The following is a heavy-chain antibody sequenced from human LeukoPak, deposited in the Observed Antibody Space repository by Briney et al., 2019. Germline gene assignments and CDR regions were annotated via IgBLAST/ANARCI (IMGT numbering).Heavy chain of an antibody. CDR1: GYSFSPYW. Sequence: GGSLRLSCVASGYSFSPYWMSWVRQAPGKGLEWVSAISGSGGSTYYADSVKGRFTISRDNSKNTLYLQMNSLRAEDTTVYYCAKQGMVAATRAVDYWGQGTLVTVSS. J-gene: IGHJ4*02. D-gene: IGHD2-15*01. V-gene: IGHV3-23*01. CDR3: AKQGMVAATRAVDY. CDR2: ISGSGGST.